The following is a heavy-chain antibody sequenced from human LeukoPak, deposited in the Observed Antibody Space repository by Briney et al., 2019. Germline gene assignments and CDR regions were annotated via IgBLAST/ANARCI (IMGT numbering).Heavy chain of an antibody. D-gene: IGHD5-18*01. CDR2: FDPEDGET. Sequence: ASVKVSCKVSGYTLTELSMHWGRQAPGKGLEWMGGFDPEDGETIYAQKFQGRVTMTEDTSTDTAYMELSSLRSEDTAVYYCATRGYSYGYPDYWGQGTLVTVSS. CDR1: GYTLTELS. V-gene: IGHV1-24*01. J-gene: IGHJ4*02. CDR3: ATRGYSYGYPDY.